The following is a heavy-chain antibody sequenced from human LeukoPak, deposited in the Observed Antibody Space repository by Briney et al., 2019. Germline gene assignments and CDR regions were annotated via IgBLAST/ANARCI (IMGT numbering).Heavy chain of an antibody. D-gene: IGHD4-17*01. Sequence: PGGSLRLSCAASGFTFSDYYMSWIRQAPGKGLEWVSYISNIDSTVYYADSVRGRFTISRDNAKNSLYLQMSSLRAEDTAVYYCARVNYGPFDYWGQGTLVTVSS. CDR2: ISNIDSTV. J-gene: IGHJ4*02. V-gene: IGHV3-11*01. CDR3: ARVNYGPFDY. CDR1: GFTFSDYY.